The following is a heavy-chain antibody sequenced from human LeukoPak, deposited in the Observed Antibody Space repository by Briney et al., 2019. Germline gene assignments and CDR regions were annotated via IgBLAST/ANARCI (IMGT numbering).Heavy chain of an antibody. CDR2: IYYSGST. Sequence: PSETLSLTCAVSGGSISSSNWWSWVRQPPGKGLEWIGSIYYSGSTYYNPSLKSRVTISVDTSKNQFSLKLSSVTAADTAAYYCARDSGGFWSGYLVDYWGQGTLVTVSS. CDR1: GGSISSSNW. V-gene: IGHV4-4*02. D-gene: IGHD3-3*01. J-gene: IGHJ4*02. CDR3: ARDSGGFWSGYLVDY.